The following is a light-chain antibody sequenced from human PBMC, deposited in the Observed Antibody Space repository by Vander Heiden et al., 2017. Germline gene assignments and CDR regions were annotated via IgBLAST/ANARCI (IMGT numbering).Light chain of an antibody. CDR2: QDS. CDR3: QAWDSSLVV. J-gene: IGLJ2*01. Sequence: SYELTQPPSVSVSPGQTASITCSGDKLGDKYACWYQQKPGQSPVLVMYQDSKRPSGIPERFSGSNSGNTATLTISGTQAMDESYYYCQAWDSSLVVFGGGTKLTVL. V-gene: IGLV3-1*01. CDR1: KLGDKY.